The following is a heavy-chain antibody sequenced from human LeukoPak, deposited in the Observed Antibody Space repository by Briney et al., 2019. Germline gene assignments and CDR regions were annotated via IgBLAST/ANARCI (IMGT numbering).Heavy chain of an antibody. Sequence: SVKVSCKASGGTFNSYAISWVRQAPGQGLEWMGGIIPIFGTANYAQKFQGRVTITADKSTSTAYMELSSLRSEDTAVYYCAGEGGYYYGSGSPSDPWGQGTLVTVSS. CDR3: AGEGGYYYGSGSPSDP. CDR1: GGTFNSYA. J-gene: IGHJ5*02. CDR2: IIPIFGTA. V-gene: IGHV1-69*06. D-gene: IGHD3-10*01.